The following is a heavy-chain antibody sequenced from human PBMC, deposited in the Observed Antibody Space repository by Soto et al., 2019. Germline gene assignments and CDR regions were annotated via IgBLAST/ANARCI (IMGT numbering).Heavy chain of an antibody. CDR3: ARTAGYVYQLLFNY. CDR2: IYYSWST. J-gene: IGHJ4*02. D-gene: IGHD2-2*01. CDR1: GGSISSGDYY. V-gene: IGHV4-30-4*01. Sequence: TLPRTCTVCGGSISSGDYYWSWIRQPPGKGLEWIGYIYYSWSTYYAPSLKSRLTISLDTSKNQFSLKLSSVTAADTAVYYCARTAGYVYQLLFNYWGQGTLVTVSS.